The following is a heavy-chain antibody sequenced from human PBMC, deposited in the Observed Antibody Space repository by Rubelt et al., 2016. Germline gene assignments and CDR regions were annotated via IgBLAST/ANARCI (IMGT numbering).Heavy chain of an antibody. D-gene: IGHD3-9*01. Sequence: GKPGGSLRLSCAASGFTFSSYSMNWVRQAPGKGLEWVSSISSSSSYIYYADSVKGRFTISRDNAKNSLYLQMNSLRAEDTAVYYCARDHGPFGYDILTGYYSSGAFDIWGQGTMVTVSS. CDR3: ARDHGPFGYDILTGYYSSGAFDI. J-gene: IGHJ3*02. V-gene: IGHV3-21*01. CDR1: GFTFSSYS. CDR2: ISSSSSYI.